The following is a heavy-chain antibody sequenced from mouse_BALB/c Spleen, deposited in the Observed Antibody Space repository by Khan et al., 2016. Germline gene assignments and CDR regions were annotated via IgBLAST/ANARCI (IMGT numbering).Heavy chain of an antibody. V-gene: IGHV1-87*01. D-gene: IGHD2-2*01. J-gene: IGHJ2*01. Sequence: QVQLQQPGAELARPGASVKLSCKASGYTFTSYWMQWVKQRPGQGLEWIGAIYPGDGDTRYTQKYKGKATLTADTSSSTPYMQLRSLASEDAAVYYCARRSYGYLFDYWGQGTTLTVSS. CDR1: GYTFTSYW. CDR2: IYPGDGDT. CDR3: ARRSYGYLFDY.